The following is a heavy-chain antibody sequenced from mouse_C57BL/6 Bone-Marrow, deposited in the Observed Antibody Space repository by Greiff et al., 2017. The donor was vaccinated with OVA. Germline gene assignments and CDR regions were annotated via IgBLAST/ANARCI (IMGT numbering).Heavy chain of an antibody. CDR3: ARGEVWLRRDWYFDV. J-gene: IGHJ1*03. Sequence: EVQGVESGGGLVKPGGSLKLSCAASGFTFSDYGMHWVRQAPEKGLEWVAYISSGSSTIYYADTVKGRFTISRDTAKNTLFLQMTILRSEDTAMYYGARGEVWLRRDWYFDVWGTGTTVTVSS. D-gene: IGHD2-2*01. V-gene: IGHV5-17*01. CDR1: GFTFSDYG. CDR2: ISSGSSTI.